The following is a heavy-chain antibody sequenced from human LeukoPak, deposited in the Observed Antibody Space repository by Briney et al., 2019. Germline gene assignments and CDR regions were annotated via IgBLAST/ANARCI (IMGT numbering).Heavy chain of an antibody. J-gene: IGHJ4*02. V-gene: IGHV3-7*03. CDR2: IKQDGSEK. D-gene: IGHD1-26*01. CDR3: ARDKVVGATNFDY. CDR1: GFSFSSYA. Sequence: PGGALRLSCAASGFSFSSYAMSWVRQAPGKGLEWVANIKQDGSEKYYVDSVKGRFTISRDNAKSSLYLQMNSLRAEDTAVYYCARDKVVGATNFDYWGQGTPVTVSS.